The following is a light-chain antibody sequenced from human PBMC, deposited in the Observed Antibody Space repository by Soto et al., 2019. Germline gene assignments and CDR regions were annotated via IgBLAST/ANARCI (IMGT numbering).Light chain of an antibody. CDR1: QSVSSSY. J-gene: IGKJ5*01. V-gene: IGKV3-15*01. Sequence: DIVLTQSPGTLSLSPGERATLSCRASQSVSSSYLAWYQQKPGQAPRLLIYDTSTRATGIPARFSGSGSGTEFTLTISSLQSEDFAVYYCQQYNNWPPITFGQGTRLEI. CDR3: QQYNNWPPIT. CDR2: DTS.